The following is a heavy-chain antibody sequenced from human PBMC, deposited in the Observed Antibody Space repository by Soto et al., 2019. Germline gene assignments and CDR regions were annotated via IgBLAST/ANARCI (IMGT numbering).Heavy chain of an antibody. Sequence: SETLSLTCTVSRGSITGSYWDWIRQPPGKGLEWIGYIYYSGSTNYNPSLKSRVTISVDTSKNQFSLKLSSVTAADTAVYYCARVYYYDSSGYYYPFYYGMDVWGQGTTVTVSS. V-gene: IGHV4-59*01. CDR2: IYYSGST. CDR3: ARVYYYDSSGYYYPFYYGMDV. CDR1: RGSITGSY. J-gene: IGHJ6*02. D-gene: IGHD3-22*01.